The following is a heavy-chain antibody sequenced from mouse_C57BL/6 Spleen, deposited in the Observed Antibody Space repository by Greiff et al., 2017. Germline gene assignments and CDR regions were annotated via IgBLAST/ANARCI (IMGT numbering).Heavy chain of an antibody. D-gene: IGHD1-1*01. Sequence: EVQLQQSGPELVKPGASVKISCKASGYSFTGYYMHWVKQSHGNILDWIGYIYPYNGVSSYNQKFKGKATLTVDKSSSTAYMELRSLTSEDSAVYYCARSGDCYGSSYGYFDVWGTGTTVTVSS. CDR2: IYPYNGVS. CDR3: ARSGDCYGSSYGYFDV. J-gene: IGHJ1*03. CDR1: GYSFTGYY. V-gene: IGHV1-31*01.